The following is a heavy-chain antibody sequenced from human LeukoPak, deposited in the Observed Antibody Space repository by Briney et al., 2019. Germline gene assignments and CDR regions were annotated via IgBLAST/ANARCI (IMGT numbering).Heavy chain of an antibody. V-gene: IGHV4-39*07. CDR2: IYYSGST. CDR1: GGSISSSSYY. Sequence: SETLSLTCTVSGGSISSSSYYWGWIRQPPGKGLEWIGSIYYSGSTYYNPSLKSRVTISVDTSKNQFSLKLSSVTAADTAVYYCARDREDYYDSSGYYSAFDIWGQGTMVTVSS. CDR3: ARDREDYYDSSGYYSAFDI. J-gene: IGHJ3*02. D-gene: IGHD3-22*01.